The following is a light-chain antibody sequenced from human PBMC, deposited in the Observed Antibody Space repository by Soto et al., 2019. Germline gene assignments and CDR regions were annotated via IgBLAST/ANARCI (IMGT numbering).Light chain of an antibody. CDR2: DAT. Sequence: QSVLTQPASVSGSPGQSITISCTGTSSDFVVYTYVSWYQQHPGKAPKLMIFDATSRPSGVSDRFSGSKSDNTASLTISGXQAEDEDDYYCSSYTSTSTYVFGTGTKVTVL. V-gene: IGLV2-14*03. CDR1: SSDFVVYTY. J-gene: IGLJ1*01. CDR3: SSYTSTSTYV.